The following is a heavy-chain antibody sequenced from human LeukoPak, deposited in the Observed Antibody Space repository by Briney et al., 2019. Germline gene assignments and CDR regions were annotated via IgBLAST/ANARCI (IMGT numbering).Heavy chain of an antibody. CDR2: IYYSGST. CDR3: ARGAEWELVDY. V-gene: IGHV4-39*07. D-gene: IGHD1-26*01. J-gene: IGHJ4*02. CDR1: GFTFSRYW. Sequence: PGGSLRLSCAASGFTFSRYWMSWVRQPPGKGLEWIGSIYYSGSTYYNPSLKSRVTISVDTSKNQFSLKLSSVTAADTAVYYCARGAEWELVDYWGQGTLVTVSS.